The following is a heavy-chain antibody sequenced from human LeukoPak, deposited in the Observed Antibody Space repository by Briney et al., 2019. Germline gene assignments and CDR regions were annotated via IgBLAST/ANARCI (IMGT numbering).Heavy chain of an antibody. CDR1: GYSFTSNW. CDR3: ARGPWGAARDYYYYYGMDV. J-gene: IGHJ6*02. Sequence: HGESLKISCKGSGYSFTSNWIGWVRQLPGKGLEWMGIIYPGDSDTRYSPSFQGQVTISADKSISTAYLQWSSLKASDTAMYYCARGPWGAARDYYYYYGMDVWGQGATVTVSS. D-gene: IGHD3-16*01. V-gene: IGHV5-51*01. CDR2: IYPGDSDT.